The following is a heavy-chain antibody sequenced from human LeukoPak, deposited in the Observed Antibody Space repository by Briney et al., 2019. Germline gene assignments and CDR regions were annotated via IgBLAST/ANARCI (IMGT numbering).Heavy chain of an antibody. CDR3: ARGAVWGSYRTLFDY. Sequence: SVKVSCKASGGTFSSYAISWVRQAPGQGLEWMGGINPIFGTANYAQKFQGRVTITADESTSTAYMELSSLRSEDTAVYYCARGAVWGSYRTLFDYWGQGTLVTVSS. V-gene: IGHV1-69*13. D-gene: IGHD3-16*02. CDR1: GGTFSSYA. J-gene: IGHJ4*02. CDR2: INPIFGTA.